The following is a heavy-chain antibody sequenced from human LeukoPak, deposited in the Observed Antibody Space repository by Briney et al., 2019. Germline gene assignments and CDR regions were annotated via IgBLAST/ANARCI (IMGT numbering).Heavy chain of an antibody. Sequence: TSETLTLTCTVSGDSISSYHWSWLRQPPGEGLEWVGHIYYSGSTNYNPPFESRVTISVDTSKNQFSLKLSSVTAADTAVYYCARGPLYCSGGSCYSTHDAFDIWGQGTMVTVSS. D-gene: IGHD2-15*01. CDR3: ARGPLYCSGGSCYSTHDAFDI. V-gene: IGHV4-59*01. J-gene: IGHJ3*02. CDR1: GDSISSYH. CDR2: IYYSGST.